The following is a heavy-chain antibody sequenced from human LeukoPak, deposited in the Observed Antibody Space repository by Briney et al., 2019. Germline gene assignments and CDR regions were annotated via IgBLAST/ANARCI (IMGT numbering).Heavy chain of an antibody. D-gene: IGHD3-22*01. CDR1: GGTFSSYA. V-gene: IGHV1-69*05. CDR3: ARDYTGIYYDSSGYPDY. Sequence: GASVKVSCKASGGTFSSYAISWVRQAPGQGLEWMGGIIPIFGTANYAQKFQGRVTITTDESTSTAYMELSSLRAEDTAVYYCARDYTGIYYDSSGYPDYWGQGTLVTVSS. J-gene: IGHJ4*02. CDR2: IIPIFGTA.